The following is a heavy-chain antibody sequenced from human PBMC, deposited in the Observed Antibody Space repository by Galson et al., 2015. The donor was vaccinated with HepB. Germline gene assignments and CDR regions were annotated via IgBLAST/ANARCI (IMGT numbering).Heavy chain of an antibody. Sequence: SVKVSCKASGYTFTSYAMHWVRQAPGQGLEWMGWINTNTGNPTYAQGFTGRFVFSLDTSVSTAYLQISSLKAEDTAVYYCARVPPYTVTPHGDGYWGQGTLVTVSS. CDR3: ARVPPYTVTPHGDGY. D-gene: IGHD4-17*01. CDR1: GYTFTSYA. V-gene: IGHV7-4-1*02. CDR2: INTNTGNP. J-gene: IGHJ4*02.